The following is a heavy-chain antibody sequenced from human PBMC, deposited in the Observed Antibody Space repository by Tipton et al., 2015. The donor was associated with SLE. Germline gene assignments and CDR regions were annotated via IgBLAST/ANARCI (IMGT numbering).Heavy chain of an antibody. Sequence: TLSLTCSVSGGSITSYYWSWIRQPAGKGLEWIGRFYTSGSTSYNPSLKSRVTISVDTSKNQFSLKLSSVTAADTAVYYCARDAGMDVWGQGITVTVSS. CDR2: FYTSGST. CDR1: GGSITSYY. V-gene: IGHV4-4*07. CDR3: ARDAGMDV. J-gene: IGHJ6*02.